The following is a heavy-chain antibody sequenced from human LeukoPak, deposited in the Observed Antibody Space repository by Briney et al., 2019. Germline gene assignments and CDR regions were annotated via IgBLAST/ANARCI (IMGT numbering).Heavy chain of an antibody. CDR1: GYTFTSYD. V-gene: IGHV1-8*01. J-gene: IGHJ6*03. Sequence: ASVKVSCKXSGYTFTSYDINWVRQATGQGLEWMGWMNPNSGNTGYAQKFQGRVTMTRNTSISTAYMELSSLRSEDTAVYYCARNREPSPNYYYYMDVWGKGTTVTVSS. CDR2: MNPNSGNT. CDR3: ARNREPSPNYYYYMDV. D-gene: IGHD1-26*01.